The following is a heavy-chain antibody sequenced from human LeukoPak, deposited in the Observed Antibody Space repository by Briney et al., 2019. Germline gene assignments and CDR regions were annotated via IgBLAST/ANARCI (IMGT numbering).Heavy chain of an antibody. J-gene: IGHJ3*02. CDR3: ARGVATTRAFDAFDI. V-gene: IGHV3-53*01. CDR1: GFTVSSNY. CDR2: IYSGGST. Sequence: QAGGSLTLSCAASGFTVSSNYMSWVRQAAGKGLEWVSVIYSGGSTYYEHSVKGRFTISRDNSKNKLYLQMTSLRAADTAVYYCARGVATTRAFDAFDIWGQGTMVTVSS. D-gene: IGHD5-24*01.